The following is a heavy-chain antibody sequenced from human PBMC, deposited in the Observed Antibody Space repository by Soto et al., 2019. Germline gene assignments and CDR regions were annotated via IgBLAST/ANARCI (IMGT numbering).Heavy chain of an antibody. J-gene: IGHJ5*02. CDR3: ARSHSRIADRLSFGWFDP. CDR2: IIPIFGTA. CDR1: GGTFSSYA. V-gene: IGHV1-69*01. D-gene: IGHD6-6*01. Sequence: QVQLVQSGAEVKKPGSSVKVSCKASGGTFSSYAISWVRQAPGQGLEWMGGIIPIFGTANYAQKFQGRVTITADESTSTAYMELSSLRSEDTAVYYCARSHSRIADRLSFGWFDPWGQGTLVTVSS.